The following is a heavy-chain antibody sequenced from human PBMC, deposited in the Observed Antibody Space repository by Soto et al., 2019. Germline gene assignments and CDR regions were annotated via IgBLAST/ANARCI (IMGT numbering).Heavy chain of an antibody. CDR3: AHRNRWLANFDC. J-gene: IGHJ4*02. D-gene: IGHD6-19*01. Sequence: SGPTLVNPTQTLTLTCTFSGFALTTSGVGVGWIRQPPGKALEWLALIYWNDEKRYSPSLKSRLTITKDTSRNQVVLTLTNMDPVDTAAYYCAHRNRWLANFDCWGQGTLGTVSS. CDR2: IYWNDEK. V-gene: IGHV2-5*01. CDR1: GFALTTSGVG.